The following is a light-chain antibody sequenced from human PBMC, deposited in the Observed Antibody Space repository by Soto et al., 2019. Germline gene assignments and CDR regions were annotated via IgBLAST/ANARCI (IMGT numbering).Light chain of an antibody. CDR2: EVN. CDR3: TSDAGGNNV. J-gene: IGLJ1*01. CDR1: SSDVGRYNY. Sequence: QSALTQPPSASGSPGQSVTISCTGTSSDVGRYNYVSWYQQSPGKVPKLMVYEVNKRPSGVPDRFSGSKSGNTASLTVSGLQTEDEADYYCTSDAGGNNVFGTGTKLTVL. V-gene: IGLV2-8*01.